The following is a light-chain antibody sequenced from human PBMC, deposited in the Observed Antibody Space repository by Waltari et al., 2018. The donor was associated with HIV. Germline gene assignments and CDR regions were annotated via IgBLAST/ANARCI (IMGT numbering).Light chain of an antibody. V-gene: IGKV3-15*01. Sequence: EIVETQSPATLVCPPGGKGPLPCRASQSISNNLAWYQQKPGQAPRLLLYGASTRATGIPARFSGSGSGTEFTLTISSLQSEDFAVYYCQQYKDWLALTFGGGTKVEIK. J-gene: IGKJ4*01. CDR3: QQYKDWLALT. CDR2: GAS. CDR1: QSISNN.